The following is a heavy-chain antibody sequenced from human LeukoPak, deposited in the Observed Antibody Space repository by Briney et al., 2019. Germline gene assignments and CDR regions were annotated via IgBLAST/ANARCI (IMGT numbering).Heavy chain of an antibody. J-gene: IGHJ4*02. Sequence: SETLSLTCTDSGGSISSYYWSWIRHPPGKGLEWIGYIYYSGSTNYNPSLKSRVTISVDTSKNQFSLKLSSVTAADTAVYYCARAGDGYNAYYFDYWGQGTLVTVSS. CDR1: GGSISSYY. D-gene: IGHD5-24*01. CDR2: IYYSGST. V-gene: IGHV4-59*08. CDR3: ARAGDGYNAYYFDY.